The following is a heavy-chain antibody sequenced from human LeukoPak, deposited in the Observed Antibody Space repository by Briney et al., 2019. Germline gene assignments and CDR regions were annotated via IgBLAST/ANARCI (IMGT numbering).Heavy chain of an antibody. CDR1: GFSFSTYA. J-gene: IGHJ4*02. CDR2: ISTTSSYI. CDR3: AKDRTMISPSDY. D-gene: IGHD3-22*01. Sequence: GGSLGLSCAASGFSFSTYAISWVRQAPGKGLEWVSCISTTSSYIFYADSVRGRFTISRDNSKNTLYLQMNSLRAEDTAVYYCAKDRTMISPSDYWGQGTLVTVSS. V-gene: IGHV3-21*04.